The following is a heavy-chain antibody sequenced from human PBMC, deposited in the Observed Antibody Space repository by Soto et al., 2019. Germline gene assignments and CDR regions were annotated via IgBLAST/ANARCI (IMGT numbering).Heavy chain of an antibody. J-gene: IGHJ6*03. V-gene: IGHV4-59*05. CDR3: ARLNYDILTGYYSPYYYYYYMDV. CDR1: GGSIRSYC. Sequence: SETLSLTCTVSGGSIRSYCWTWIRQPPGKGLEWIGSIYYSGSTYYNPSLKSRVTISVDTSKNQFSLKLSSVTAADTAVYYCARLNYDILTGYYSPYYYYYYMDVWGKGTTVTVSS. CDR2: IYYSGST. D-gene: IGHD3-9*01.